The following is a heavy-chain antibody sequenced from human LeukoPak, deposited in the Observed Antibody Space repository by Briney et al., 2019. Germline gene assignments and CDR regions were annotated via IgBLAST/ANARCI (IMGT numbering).Heavy chain of an antibody. J-gene: IGHJ6*03. CDR1: GGTFSSYA. Sequence: ASVKVSCKASGGTFSSYAISWVRQAPGQGLEWMGGIIPIFGTANYAQEFQGRVTITADESTSTAYMELSSLRSEDTAVYYCARGYCSSTSCYYYYYYYMDVWGKGTTVTVSS. CDR3: ARGYCSSTSCYYYYYYYMDV. CDR2: IIPIFGTA. V-gene: IGHV1-69*13. D-gene: IGHD2-2*01.